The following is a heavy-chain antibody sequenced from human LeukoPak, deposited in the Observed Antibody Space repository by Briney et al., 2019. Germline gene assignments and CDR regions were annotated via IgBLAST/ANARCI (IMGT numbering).Heavy chain of an antibody. V-gene: IGHV1-46*01. D-gene: IGHD2-2*01. CDR2: INPSGGST. J-gene: IGHJ6*03. Sequence: GASVKVSCKASGYTFTSYYMHWVRQAPGQGLEWMGIINPSGGSTSYAQKFQGRVTMTRDMSTSTVYMELSSPRSEDTAVYYCASGRSTYRYMDVWGKGTTVTVSS. CDR3: ASGRSTYRYMDV. CDR1: GYTFTSYY.